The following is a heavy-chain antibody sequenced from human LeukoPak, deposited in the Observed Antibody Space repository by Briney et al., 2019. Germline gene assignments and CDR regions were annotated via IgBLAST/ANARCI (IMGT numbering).Heavy chain of an antibody. J-gene: IGHJ4*02. V-gene: IGHV3-23*01. CDR2: ITPSGDGT. D-gene: IGHD6-13*01. CDR3: ARGGYSSSWYFDY. CDR1: GFTFSSPA. Sequence: PGGSLRLSCAASGFTFSSPAMRWVRQTPGKGVEWVSSITPSGDGTYYAASVKGRFTISRDNAENSMYLQMNNLRVEDTAVYYCARGGYSSSWYFDYWGQGTLVTVSS.